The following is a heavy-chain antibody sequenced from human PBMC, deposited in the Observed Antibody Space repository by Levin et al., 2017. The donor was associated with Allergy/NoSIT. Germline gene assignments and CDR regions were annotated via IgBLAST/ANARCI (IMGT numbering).Heavy chain of an antibody. V-gene: IGHV1-18*01. CDR1: GYTFTRNG. Sequence: ASVKVSCKSSGYTFTRNGIDWMRQAPGQGLEWMGWINPSNGDTKYAQKFQGRVTLTTDTSTSTASMELRTLTSDDPAVYYCARDTYLDLWGRGTLVTVSS. CDR3: ARDTYLDL. J-gene: IGHJ2*01. CDR2: INPSNGDT.